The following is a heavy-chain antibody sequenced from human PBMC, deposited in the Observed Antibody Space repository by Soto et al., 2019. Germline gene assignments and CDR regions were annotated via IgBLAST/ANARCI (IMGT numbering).Heavy chain of an antibody. Sequence: GSLLISCSASGFTFSSYAMSRVRQAPGKGLEWVSAISGSGGSTYYADSVKGRFTISRDNSKNTLYLQMNSLRAEDTAVYYCAKTPDSSGYPTWGQGTLVTVYS. CDR2: ISGSGGST. CDR1: GFTFSSYA. J-gene: IGHJ5*02. D-gene: IGHD3-22*01. CDR3: AKTPDSSGYPT. V-gene: IGHV3-23*01.